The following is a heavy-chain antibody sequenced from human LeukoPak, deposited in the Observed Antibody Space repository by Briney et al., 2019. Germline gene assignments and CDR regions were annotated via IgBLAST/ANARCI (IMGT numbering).Heavy chain of an antibody. J-gene: IGHJ4*02. V-gene: IGHV3-7*01. D-gene: IGHD1-1*01. Sequence: GGSLRLSCAASGFTFSSYWMSWVRQAPGKGLEWVANMKQDGSEKYYVDSVKGRFTISRDNAKNSLYLQMNSLRAEDTAVYYCAGHSLQVPYFDYWGQGTLVTVSS. CDR1: GFTFSSYW. CDR2: MKQDGSEK. CDR3: AGHSLQVPYFDY.